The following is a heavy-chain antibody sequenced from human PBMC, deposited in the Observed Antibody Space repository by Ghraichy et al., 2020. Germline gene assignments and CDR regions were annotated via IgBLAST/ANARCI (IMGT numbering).Heavy chain of an antibody. Sequence: LTCAASGFTFSKYWMSWVRQAPGKGLECVANIKQDGSEKFYVDTVKGRFTISRDNAKKTLYLHMNSLRAEDTAVYYCARDLEISYYDSRGYYGYWGQGSLVSDCS. J-gene: IGHJ4*02. V-gene: IGHV3-7*01. CDR1: GFTFSKYW. CDR2: IKQDGSEK. D-gene: IGHD3-22*01. CDR3: ARDLEISYYDSRGYYGY.